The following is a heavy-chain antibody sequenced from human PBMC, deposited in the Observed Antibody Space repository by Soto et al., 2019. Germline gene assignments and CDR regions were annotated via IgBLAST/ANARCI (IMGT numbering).Heavy chain of an antibody. CDR3: ASVVRPGIAVAGNWFDR. Sequence: ASVKVSCKASGYTFTSYGISWVRQAPGQGLEWMGWISAYNGNTNYAQKLQGRVTMTTDTSTSTAYMELRSLRSDDTAVYYCASVVRPGIAVAGNWFDRWGKGTQGTVS. V-gene: IGHV1-18*01. D-gene: IGHD6-19*01. J-gene: IGHJ5*02. CDR2: ISAYNGNT. CDR1: GYTFTSYG.